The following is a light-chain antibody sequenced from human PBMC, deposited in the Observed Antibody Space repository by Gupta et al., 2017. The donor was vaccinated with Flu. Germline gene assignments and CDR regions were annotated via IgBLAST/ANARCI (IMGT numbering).Light chain of an antibody. V-gene: IGLV2-14*01. CDR2: EVS. CDR3: SSYTSSSTLAVV. CDR1: SSDVGGYNY. J-gene: IGLJ2*01. Sequence: QSALTQPASVSGSPGQSLTISCTGTSSDVGGYNYVSWYQQHPGKAPKLMIYEVSNRPSGVSNLFSGSKSGNTAALTIAGLQAEDEADYYCSSYTSSSTLAVVFGGGTKLTVL.